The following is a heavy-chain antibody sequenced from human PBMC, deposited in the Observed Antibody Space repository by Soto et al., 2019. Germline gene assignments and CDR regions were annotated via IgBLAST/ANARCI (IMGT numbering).Heavy chain of an antibody. CDR3: ARDLDYDYIWGSYYFDF. Sequence: ASVKVSCKASGYTFTSYAMHWVRQAPGQRLEWMGWINAGNGNTKYSQKFQGRVTITRDTSASTAYMELSSLRSEDTAVYYCARDLDYDYIWGSYYFDFWGQGTMVT. J-gene: IGHJ3*01. V-gene: IGHV1-3*01. CDR2: INAGNGNT. D-gene: IGHD3-16*01. CDR1: GYTFTSYA.